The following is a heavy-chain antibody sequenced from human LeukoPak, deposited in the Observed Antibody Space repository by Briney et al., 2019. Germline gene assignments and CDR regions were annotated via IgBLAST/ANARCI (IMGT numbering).Heavy chain of an antibody. J-gene: IGHJ4*02. CDR1: GFTFSSYS. CDR2: ISSSSSYI. V-gene: IGHV3-21*01. CDR3: ARAPGGYSGYCDY. Sequence: PGGSLRLSCAASGFTFSSYSMNWVRQAPGKGLEWGSSISSSSSYIYYADSVKGRFTISRDNAKNSLYLQMKSLRAEDTAVYYCARAPGGYSGYCDYWGQGTLVTVSS. D-gene: IGHD5-12*01.